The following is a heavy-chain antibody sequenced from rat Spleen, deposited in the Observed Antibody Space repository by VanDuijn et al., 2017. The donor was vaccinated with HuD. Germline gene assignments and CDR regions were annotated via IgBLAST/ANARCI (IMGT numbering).Heavy chain of an antibody. Sequence: EVQLVESGGGLVQPGRSLKLSCAASGFNFNDYWMGWVRQAPGKGLEWIGEINKDSRTMKYSPSLKDKFTISRDNAQKTLYLQMSKLGSEDTAIYYCVRERFGVEGWGQGVMVTVSS. CDR3: VRERFGVEG. V-gene: IGHV4-2*01. D-gene: IGHD4-3*01. CDR1: GFNFNDYW. J-gene: IGHJ2*01. CDR2: INKDSRTM.